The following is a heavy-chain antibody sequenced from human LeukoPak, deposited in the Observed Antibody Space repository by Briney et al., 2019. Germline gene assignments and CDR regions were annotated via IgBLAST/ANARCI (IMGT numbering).Heavy chain of an antibody. CDR1: GFTFSSNW. D-gene: IGHD3-3*01. CDR2: IKQGGSEQ. V-gene: IGHV3-7*03. J-gene: IGHJ5*02. Sequence: GGSLRLSCAASGFTFSSNWMSWVRQAPGKGLEWVANIKQGGSEQYYVDSVKGRFTISRDNSKNTLYLQMNSLRAEDTAVYYCANSPRILWFDPWGQGTLVTVSS. CDR3: ANSPRILWFDP.